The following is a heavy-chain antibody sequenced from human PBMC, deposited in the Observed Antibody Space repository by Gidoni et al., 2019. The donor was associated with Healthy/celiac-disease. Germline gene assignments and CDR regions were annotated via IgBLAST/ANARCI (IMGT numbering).Heavy chain of an antibody. Sequence: QVQLVQSGAEVKKPGASVKVYCKASGYTFTSYYMHWVRQAPGQGLEWMGIINPSGGSTSYAQKFQGRVTMTRDTSTSTVYMELSSLRSEDTAVYYCARDLGPLLDYDSSGFDAFDIWGQGTMVTVSS. V-gene: IGHV1-46*01. D-gene: IGHD3-22*01. CDR2: INPSGGST. CDR1: GYTFTSYY. J-gene: IGHJ3*02. CDR3: ARDLGPLLDYDSSGFDAFDI.